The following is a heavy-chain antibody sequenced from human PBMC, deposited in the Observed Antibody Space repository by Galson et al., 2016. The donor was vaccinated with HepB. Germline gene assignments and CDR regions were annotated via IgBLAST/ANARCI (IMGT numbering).Heavy chain of an antibody. Sequence: SVKVSCKASGYTFTSYSMHWVRQAPGQGLEWMGIINPSGGSTRYPQKLQGRVTMTSYTPTSTVYMDLTSLRSEDTAVYYCARTSASWGGFDYWGQGTLVTVSS. CDR2: INPSGGST. D-gene: IGHD3-16*01. V-gene: IGHV1-46*01. J-gene: IGHJ4*02. CDR3: ARTSASWGGFDY. CDR1: GYTFTSYS.